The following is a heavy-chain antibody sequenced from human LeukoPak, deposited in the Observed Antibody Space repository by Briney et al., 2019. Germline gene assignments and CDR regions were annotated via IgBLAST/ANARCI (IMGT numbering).Heavy chain of an antibody. CDR2: IYYSGST. J-gene: IGHJ5*02. V-gene: IGHV4-59*01. D-gene: IGHD3-10*01. Sequence: NSSETLSLTCTVSGGSIGSYYWSWIRQPPGKGLEWIGYIYYSGSTNYNPSLKSRVTISVDTSKNQFSLKLSSVTAADTAVYYCARDQGYYYGSGSYYSWGQGTLVTVSS. CDR1: GGSIGSYY. CDR3: ARDQGYYYGSGSYYS.